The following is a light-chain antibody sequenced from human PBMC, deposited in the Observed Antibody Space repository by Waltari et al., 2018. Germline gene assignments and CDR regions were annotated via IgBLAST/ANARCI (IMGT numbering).Light chain of an antibody. Sequence: QSALAQPASVSGSPGQSITISCPGTSSDVGSFDLFSWYQQFPGKTPKLIIYEVYRRPSGVSFRFSASKSGNTASLTISELQAEDEADYFCCSYATGSTLVFGGGTKLTVL. J-gene: IGLJ3*02. CDR3: CSYATGSTLV. CDR1: SSDVGSFDL. CDR2: EVY. V-gene: IGLV2-23*02.